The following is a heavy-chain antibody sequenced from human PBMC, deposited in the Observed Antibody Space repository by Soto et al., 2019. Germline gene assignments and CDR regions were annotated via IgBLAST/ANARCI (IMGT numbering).Heavy chain of an antibody. Sequence: QVQLVQSGAEVKKPGSSVKVSCKTSGVSFNNNGIGWVRQAPGHGLEWMGGVSPPFRTSNYARNFQGRISITADASTGTVNMELSSLTSEDTAQYYGARVLYYGSGSYSPYGMDVWGQGTTVTGSS. CDR2: VSPPFRTS. CDR1: GVSFNNNG. V-gene: IGHV1-69*01. D-gene: IGHD3-10*01. J-gene: IGHJ6*02. CDR3: ARVLYYGSGSYSPYGMDV.